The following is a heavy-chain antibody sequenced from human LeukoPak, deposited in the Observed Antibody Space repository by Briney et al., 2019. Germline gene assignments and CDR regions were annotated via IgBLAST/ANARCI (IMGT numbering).Heavy chain of an antibody. CDR3: ARWTYNYDY. CDR2: ISNTGEYT. V-gene: IGHV3-23*01. J-gene: IGHJ4*02. D-gene: IGHD3/OR15-3a*01. CDR1: GFIFSNFA. Sequence: GGSLRLSCTASGFIFSNFAINRVRQAPGKGLEWVSAISNTGEYTLYADSVKGRFTISRDNSKNTVSLQMNSLRAEDTALYYCARWTYNYDYWGQGTLVTVSS.